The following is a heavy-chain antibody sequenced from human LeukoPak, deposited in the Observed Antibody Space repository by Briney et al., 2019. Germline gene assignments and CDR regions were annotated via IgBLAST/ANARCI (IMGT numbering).Heavy chain of an antibody. J-gene: IGHJ4*02. D-gene: IGHD5-18*01. CDR2: ISSSSSTI. V-gene: IGHV3-48*04. Sequence: GGSLRLSCAASGFTFSSYSMNWVRQAPGKGLEWVSYISSSSSTIYYADSVKGRFTISRDNAKNSLYLQMNSLRAEDTAVYYCARGARGQLWTPFDYWGQGTLVTVSS. CDR3: ARGARGQLWTPFDY. CDR1: GFTFSSYS.